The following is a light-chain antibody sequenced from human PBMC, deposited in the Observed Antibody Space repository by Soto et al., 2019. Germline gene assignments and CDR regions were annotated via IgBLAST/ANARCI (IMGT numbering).Light chain of an antibody. CDR2: HVS. J-gene: IGLJ1*01. CDR1: RNDVGAYNY. Sequence: QSVLTQPASVSGSPGQSIAISCTGNRNDVGAYNYVSWYQQHPGKAPKLMIYHVSNRPSGVSDRFSGSKSDNTASLTISGLQAEDEADYYCSSYTTSSTYVFGTGTKVTVL. V-gene: IGLV2-14*03. CDR3: SSYTTSSTYV.